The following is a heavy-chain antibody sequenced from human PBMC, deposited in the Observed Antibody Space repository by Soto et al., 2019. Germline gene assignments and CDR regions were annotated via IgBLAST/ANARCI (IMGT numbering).Heavy chain of an antibody. CDR3: VHSPNVAVDH. V-gene: IGHV4-4*02. CDR1: GDSMTRSVW. D-gene: IGHD2-15*01. J-gene: IGHJ4*01. Sequence: SETLSLTCAVSGDSMTRSVWWTWVRQPPGKGLEWIGEVFHTGNTNYNPSLKSRVSISADTSKKQFSLTLTSVTAADTAVYYCVHSPNVAVDHWGHGTLVTVSS. CDR2: VFHTGNT.